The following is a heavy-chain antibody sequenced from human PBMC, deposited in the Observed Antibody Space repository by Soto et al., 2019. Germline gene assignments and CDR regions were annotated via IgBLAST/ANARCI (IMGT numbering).Heavy chain of an antibody. V-gene: IGHV1-69*06. CDR1: GDTFTTNS. Sequence: QVQLVQSGAEVKKPGSSVKVSCKASGDTFTTNSLNWVRQAPGQGLEWMGGIIPVVGTTKYAQKYQDRVTTTGDKSTNTAYMELSSLRSDDTAVYYSARGLLYATTYLDYWGQGTPVTVSS. J-gene: IGHJ4*02. CDR2: IIPVVGTT. CDR3: ARGLLYATTYLDY. D-gene: IGHD2-8*01.